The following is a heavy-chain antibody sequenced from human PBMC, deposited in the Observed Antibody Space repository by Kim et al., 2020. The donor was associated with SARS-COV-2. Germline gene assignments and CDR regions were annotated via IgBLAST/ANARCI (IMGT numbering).Heavy chain of an antibody. CDR3: ARRGGSSFMDHMDV. Sequence: YRPSVQGHVTISADQSNSTAYLQWSSLKASDTAMYYCARRGGSSFMDHMDVWGQGTTVTVSS. V-gene: IGHV5-10-1*01. D-gene: IGHD6-13*01. J-gene: IGHJ6*02.